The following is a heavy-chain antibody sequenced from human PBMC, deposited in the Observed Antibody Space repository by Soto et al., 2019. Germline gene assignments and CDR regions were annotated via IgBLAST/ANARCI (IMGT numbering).Heavy chain of an antibody. Sequence: QVQLVQSGAEVKKPGSSVKVSCEASGGSFTSYIFTWVRQAPGQGLEWMGRIIPIQGTANYALKFQDRVTITADKSTNTAYMELRSLRPEDTALYYCAQSLVFVVHAYMDVWGKGTTVTVSS. D-gene: IGHD2-21*01. J-gene: IGHJ6*03. V-gene: IGHV1-69*08. CDR1: GGSFTSYI. CDR2: IIPIQGTA. CDR3: AQSLVFVVHAYMDV.